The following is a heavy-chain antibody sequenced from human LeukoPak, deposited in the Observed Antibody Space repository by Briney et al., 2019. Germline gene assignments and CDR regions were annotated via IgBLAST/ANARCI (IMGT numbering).Heavy chain of an antibody. J-gene: IGHJ6*03. V-gene: IGHV4-39*07. D-gene: IGHD5-18*01. Sequence: SETLSLTCTVSGGSISSYYWSWIRQPPGKGLEWIGSIYYSGSTYYNPSLKSRVTMSVDTSKNQFSLKLSSVTAADTAVYYCARASSHSLGYYYYMDVWGKGTTVTISS. CDR1: GGSISSYY. CDR2: IYYSGST. CDR3: ARASSHSLGYYYYMDV.